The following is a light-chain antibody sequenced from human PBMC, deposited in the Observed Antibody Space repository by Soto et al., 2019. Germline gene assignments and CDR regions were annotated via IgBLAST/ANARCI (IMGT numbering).Light chain of an antibody. V-gene: IGKV1-5*03. CDR2: KAS. CDR3: QHYNSYSEA. J-gene: IGKJ1*01. Sequence: DIQMTQSPSTLSGSVGARVTVTCRASQTICSWVAWYQQKPGKAPKLLIYKASTLKSGVPSRFSGSGSGTEFTLTISSLQPDDFATYYCQHYNSYSEAFGQGTKVDI. CDR1: QTICSW.